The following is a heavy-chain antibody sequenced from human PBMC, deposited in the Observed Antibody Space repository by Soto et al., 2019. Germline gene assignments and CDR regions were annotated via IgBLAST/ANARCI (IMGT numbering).Heavy chain of an antibody. CDR2: ISTYNGNT. Sequence: ASVKVSCKASGYTFTSYDISWVRQAPGQGLEWMGWISTYNGNTNYAQKLQGRVTMPTDTSTSTAYMELRSLRSDDTAVYYCARTQLTDIVAMPAYYYDSSGYLLDYCGQGTLVTVSS. V-gene: IGHV1-18*01. CDR3: ARTQLTDIVAMPAYYYDSSGYLLDY. D-gene: IGHD3-22*01. J-gene: IGHJ4*02. CDR1: GYTFTSYD.